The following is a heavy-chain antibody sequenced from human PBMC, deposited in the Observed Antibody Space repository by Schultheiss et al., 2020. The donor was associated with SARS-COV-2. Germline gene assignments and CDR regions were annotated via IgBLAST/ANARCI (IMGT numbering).Heavy chain of an antibody. CDR1: GGSFSGYY. Sequence: SETLSLTCAVYGGSFSGYYWSWIRQPPGKGLEWIGSIYHSGSTYYNPSLKSRVTISVDTSKNQFSLKLSSVTAADTAVYYCATSRGTQYSSFYFDYWGQGTLVTVSS. V-gene: IGHV4-34*01. D-gene: IGHD6-6*01. CDR2: IYHSGST. J-gene: IGHJ4*02. CDR3: ATSRGTQYSSFYFDY.